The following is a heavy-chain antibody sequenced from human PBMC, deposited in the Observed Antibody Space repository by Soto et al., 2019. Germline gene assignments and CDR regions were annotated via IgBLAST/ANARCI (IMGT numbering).Heavy chain of an antibody. J-gene: IGHJ4*02. CDR1: GGSISGDYY. V-gene: IGHV4-30-4*08. D-gene: IGHD2-15*01. Sequence: PSETLSLTCSVSGGSISGDYYWSWIRQSPEKGLEWIGYIYYSGSSYSNPALQSRLSMSLDTSKNQFSLKLRSVTAAGTAVYYCGRGGARWPGYFDSWGQGGLVTVSS. CDR3: GRGGARWPGYFDS. CDR2: IYYSGSS.